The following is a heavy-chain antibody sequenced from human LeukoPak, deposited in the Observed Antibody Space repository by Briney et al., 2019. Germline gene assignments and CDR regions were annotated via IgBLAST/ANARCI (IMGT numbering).Heavy chain of an antibody. V-gene: IGHV3-23*01. CDR3: AKDGLAHAFDI. Sequence: GGSLRLSCTASGFTFGDYAMSWVRQAPGKGLEWVSAISGSGGSTYYADSVKGRFTISRDNSKNTLYLQMNSLRAEDTAVYYCAKDGLAHAFDIWGQGTMVTVSS. J-gene: IGHJ3*02. CDR2: ISGSGGST. CDR1: GFTFGDYA.